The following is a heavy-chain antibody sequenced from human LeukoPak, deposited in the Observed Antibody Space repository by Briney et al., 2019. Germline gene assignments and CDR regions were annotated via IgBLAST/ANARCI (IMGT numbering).Heavy chain of an antibody. Sequence: ASVKVSCKASGYTFTSYGISWVRQAPGQGLEWMGWISAYNGNTNYAQKLQGRVTMTTDTSTSTAYMELRSLRSDDTAVYYCARDNFPYRSGWYGLFVFDYWGQGTLVTVSS. CDR2: ISAYNGNT. J-gene: IGHJ4*02. CDR1: GYTFTSYG. D-gene: IGHD6-19*01. CDR3: ARDNFPYRSGWYGLFVFDY. V-gene: IGHV1-18*01.